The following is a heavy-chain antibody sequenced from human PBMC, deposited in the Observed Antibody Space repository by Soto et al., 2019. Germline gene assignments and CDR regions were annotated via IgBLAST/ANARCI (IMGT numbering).Heavy chain of an antibody. CDR3: VKGEYYYDSSGYYPFDY. CDR1: GGTFSSYA. D-gene: IGHD3-22*01. J-gene: IGHJ4*02. CDR2: IIPIFGTA. V-gene: IGHV1-69*05. Sequence: SAKVSCKASGGTFSSYAISWVRQAPGQGLEWMGGIIPIFGTANYADSVKGRFTISRDNSKNTAYLQMSSLTAEDTAVYYCVKGEYYYDSSGYYPFDYWGQGTLVTVSS.